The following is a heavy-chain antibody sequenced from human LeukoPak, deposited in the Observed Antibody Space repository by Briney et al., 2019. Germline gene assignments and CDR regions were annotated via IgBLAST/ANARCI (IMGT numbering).Heavy chain of an antibody. J-gene: IGHJ4*02. Sequence: GGSLRLSCAASGFTFSRSAMTWVRQTPGKGLDWVSSISSSGNTYYADSVKGRFTISRDNSKNMLYLQMNSLRAEDMAVYYCVKGRISEDGLDFWGQGTLVTVSS. CDR2: ISSSGNT. V-gene: IGHV3-23*01. CDR3: VKGRISEDGLDF. D-gene: IGHD6-13*01. CDR1: GFTFSRSA.